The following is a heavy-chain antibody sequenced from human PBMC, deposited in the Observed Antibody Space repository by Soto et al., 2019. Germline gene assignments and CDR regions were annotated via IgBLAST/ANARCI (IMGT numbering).Heavy chain of an antibody. CDR1: GGSFSGYY. CDR3: ARGFSGSYDY. Sequence: PSETLSLTCAVHGGSFSGYYWSWIRQPPGKGLEWIGEINHSGSTNYNPSLKSRVTISVDTSKNQFSLKLSSVTAADTAVYYCARGFSGSYDYWGQGTLVTVSS. J-gene: IGHJ4*02. D-gene: IGHD1-26*01. V-gene: IGHV4-34*01. CDR2: INHSGST.